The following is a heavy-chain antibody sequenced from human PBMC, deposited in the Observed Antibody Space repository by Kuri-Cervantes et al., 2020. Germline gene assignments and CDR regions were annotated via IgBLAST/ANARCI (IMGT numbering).Heavy chain of an antibody. Sequence: GESLKISCAASGFTFSSYAMSWVRQAPGKGLEWVALIWYDGSNKYYAESVKGRFTISRDNSKNTLYLQMNSLRAEDTAVYYCAREGDSSSWYVYYFDYWGQGTLVTVSS. CDR3: AREGDSSSWYVYYFDY. D-gene: IGHD6-13*01. CDR1: GFTFSSYA. J-gene: IGHJ4*02. V-gene: IGHV3-33*08. CDR2: IWYDGSNK.